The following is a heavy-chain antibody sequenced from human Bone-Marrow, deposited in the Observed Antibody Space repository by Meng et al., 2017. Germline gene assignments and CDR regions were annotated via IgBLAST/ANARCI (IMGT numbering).Heavy chain of an antibody. Sequence: QLQLQESGPGLVKPSGTLSLTCTVSGGSISSGDYYWSWIRQPPGKGLEWIGYIYYSGSTYYNPSLKSRVTISVDTSKNQFSLKLSSVTAADTAVYYCARRLEAHCSSTSCYVGGPYWYFDLWGRGTLVTVSA. CDR1: GGSISSGDYY. J-gene: IGHJ2*01. CDR3: ARRLEAHCSSTSCYVGGPYWYFDL. D-gene: IGHD2-2*01. V-gene: IGHV4-30-4*01. CDR2: IYYSGST.